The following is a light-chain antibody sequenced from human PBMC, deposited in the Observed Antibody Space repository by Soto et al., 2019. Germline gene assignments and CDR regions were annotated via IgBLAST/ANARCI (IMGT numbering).Light chain of an antibody. V-gene: IGLV1-51*02. CDR2: ENN. Sequence: QSVLTQPPSVSAAPGQKVTISCSGSSSNIGNNYVSWYQQLPGTAPKVLIYENNKRPSGIPDRFSGSKSGTSATLGITGLQTGDEADFYCGTWDSSLSAYVFGTGTKVNDL. J-gene: IGLJ1*01. CDR1: SSNIGNNY. CDR3: GTWDSSLSAYV.